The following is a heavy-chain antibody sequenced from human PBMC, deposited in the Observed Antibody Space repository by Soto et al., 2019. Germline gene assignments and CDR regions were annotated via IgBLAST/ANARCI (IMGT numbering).Heavy chain of an antibody. J-gene: IGHJ5*02. CDR3: VRHWSSSGNNWFDP. D-gene: IGHD1-1*01. Sequence: PSETLSFTCTVSGASIRSTTYYWAWIRQSPGKGLEWIASIYYSGTTYYHPSLKSRVTMSVDTPKNQVSLKVTSVTAADTALYYCVRHWSSSGNNWFDPWGRGTQVTVSS. CDR1: GASIRSTTYY. V-gene: IGHV4-39*01. CDR2: IYYSGTT.